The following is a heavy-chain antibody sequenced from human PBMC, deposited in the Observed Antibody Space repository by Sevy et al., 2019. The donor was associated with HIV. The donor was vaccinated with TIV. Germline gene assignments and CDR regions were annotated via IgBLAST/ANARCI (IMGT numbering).Heavy chain of an antibody. CDR1: GFTFSTYA. V-gene: IGHV3-23*01. D-gene: IGHD2-21*01. Sequence: GGSLRLSCAASGFTFSTYAMNWVRQAPGKGLEWVSAIGGSVGGTYYADSVKGRFTISRDNSKNMLYLLMNSLRAEDTAIYYCARDIIDVVGEALDIWGQGTMVTVSS. J-gene: IGHJ3*02. CDR3: ARDIIDVVGEALDI. CDR2: IGGSVGGT.